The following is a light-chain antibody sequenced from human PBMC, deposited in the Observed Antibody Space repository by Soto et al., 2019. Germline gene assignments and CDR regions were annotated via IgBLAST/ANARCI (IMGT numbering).Light chain of an antibody. Sequence: DIPMTQSPSTLSASVGDRVTITCRASQRIATWLAWYQHKPGSAPKLLIYGASTLQSGVPSRFSGSGSGTEFTLTIDSLQPDDFATYYCQQHNSYWTFGPGTKVEI. CDR1: QRIATW. V-gene: IGKV1-5*01. J-gene: IGKJ1*01. CDR3: QQHNSYWT. CDR2: GAS.